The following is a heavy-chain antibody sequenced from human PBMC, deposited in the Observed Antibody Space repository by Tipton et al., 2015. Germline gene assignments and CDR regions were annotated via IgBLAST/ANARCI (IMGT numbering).Heavy chain of an antibody. V-gene: IGHV4-59*01. Sequence: TLSLTCTVSGVSISSYYWTWIRQPPGKGLQWVGNVFHTGATSYNSSLKSRLTFSIDTSKNQVSLRLSSVTAADTAVYYCAAFCYGGNCPDYWGQGTPVIVSA. CDR3: AAFCYGGNCPDY. J-gene: IGHJ4*02. CDR2: VFHTGAT. D-gene: IGHD2-15*01. CDR1: GVSISSYY.